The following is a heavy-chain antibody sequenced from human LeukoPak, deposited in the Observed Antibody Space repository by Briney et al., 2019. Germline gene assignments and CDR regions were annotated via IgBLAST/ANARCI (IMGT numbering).Heavy chain of an antibody. CDR2: ISAYNGNT. Sequence: ASVKVSCKASGYTFTSYGISGVRQAPGQGLEWMGWISAYNGNTNYAQKLQGRVTMTTDTSTSTAYMELRSLRSDDTAVYYCAATRGSSSWSEFGSWFDPWGQGTLVTVSS. V-gene: IGHV1-18*01. D-gene: IGHD6-13*01. J-gene: IGHJ5*02. CDR1: GYTFTSYG. CDR3: AATRGSSSWSEFGSWFDP.